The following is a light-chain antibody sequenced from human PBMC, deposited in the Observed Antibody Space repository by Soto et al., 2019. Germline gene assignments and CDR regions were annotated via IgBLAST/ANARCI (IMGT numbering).Light chain of an antibody. J-gene: IGLJ1*01. Sequence: QSALTQPASVSGSPVQSITISCTGTRIDVGGYDYVSWYQQHPDKAPELMIYDVNNRPSGVSNRFSGSKSGNTASLTISGLQAEDEADYYCSSYTSSRYVFGTGTKVTVL. CDR2: DVN. V-gene: IGLV2-14*01. CDR3: SSYTSSRYV. CDR1: RIDVGGYDY.